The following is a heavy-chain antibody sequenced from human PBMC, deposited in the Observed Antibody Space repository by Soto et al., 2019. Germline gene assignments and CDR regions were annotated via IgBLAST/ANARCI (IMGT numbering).Heavy chain of an antibody. CDR2: IDTSGTKI. Sequence: QVQLVESGGDLVKPGGSLRLSCAASGYTFSDYYMSWIRQAPGKGLEWISYIDTSGTKIYYADSVKGRFTITRDNDKNSLYLKMNSLRDEDPAVYYCASHYDMWSGYLSPVDYWGQGTLVTVSS. V-gene: IGHV3-11*01. D-gene: IGHD3-3*01. CDR3: ASHYDMWSGYLSPVDY. CDR1: GYTFSDYY. J-gene: IGHJ4*02.